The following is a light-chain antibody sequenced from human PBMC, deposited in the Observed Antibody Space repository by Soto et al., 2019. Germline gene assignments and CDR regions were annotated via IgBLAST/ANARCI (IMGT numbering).Light chain of an antibody. CDR3: QQSYSNSLT. Sequence: IQMTQSPSSLSASVGDRVTITCRASQSISSYLDWYQQKPGKAPKLLIYTASSLQSGVPSRFSGSGSGTDFTLTISTLQPEDFATYYCQQSYSNSLTFGGGTKVDIK. J-gene: IGKJ4*01. V-gene: IGKV1-39*01. CDR1: QSISSY. CDR2: TAS.